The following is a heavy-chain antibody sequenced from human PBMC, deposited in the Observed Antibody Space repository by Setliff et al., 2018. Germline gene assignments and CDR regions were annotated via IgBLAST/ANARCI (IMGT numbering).Heavy chain of an antibody. CDR1: GYTFTSYA. CDR3: ARVSEAAAAGFDY. Sequence: ASVKVSCKASGYTFTSYAFSWVRQAPGQGLERMGWISAYNGNTNYAQKFQGRVTMTTDTSTSTAYMELRSLRSDDTAVYYCARVSEAAAAGFDYWGQGTLVTVSS. D-gene: IGHD6-13*01. J-gene: IGHJ4*02. CDR2: ISAYNGNT. V-gene: IGHV1-18*01.